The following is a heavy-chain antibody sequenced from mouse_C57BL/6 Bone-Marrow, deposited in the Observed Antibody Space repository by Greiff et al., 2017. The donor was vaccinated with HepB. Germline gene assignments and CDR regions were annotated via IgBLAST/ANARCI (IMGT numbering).Heavy chain of an antibody. D-gene: IGHD2-1*01. V-gene: IGHV1-15*01. CDR1: GYTFTDYE. CDR2: IDPETGGT. CDR3: TREDYGNYVRFAY. Sequence: QVQLQQSGAELVRPGASVTLSCKASGYTFTDYEMHWVKQTPVHGLEWIGAIDPETGGTAYNQKFKGKAILTADKSSSTAYMELRSLTSEDSAVYYCTREDYGNYVRFAYWGQGTLVTVSA. J-gene: IGHJ3*01.